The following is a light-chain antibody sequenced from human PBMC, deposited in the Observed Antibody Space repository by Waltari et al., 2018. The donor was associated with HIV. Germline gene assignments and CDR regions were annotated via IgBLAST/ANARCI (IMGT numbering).Light chain of an antibody. V-gene: IGLV3-19*01. Sequence: SSELTQAPAVSVALGQTVRITCQGDSLRSYSASWEQQMPGQAPLLVIYGQNTRPSGIPYRFSGSSSGNTASLTITGAQAEDDADYFCYSRDSSGNHRGVFGGGTKLTVL. J-gene: IGLJ2*01. CDR2: GQN. CDR3: YSRDSSGNHRGV. CDR1: SLRSYS.